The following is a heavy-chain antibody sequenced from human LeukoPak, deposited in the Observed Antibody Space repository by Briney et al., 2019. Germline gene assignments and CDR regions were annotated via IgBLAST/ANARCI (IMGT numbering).Heavy chain of an antibody. CDR1: GFTFGDYA. CDR2: IGRPASGGTT. Sequence: LRLSCTAAGFTFGDYAMSCVRQAPGSRPPQAGFIGRPASGGTTEYAASVKGRFTISSDDSKSIAYLQMNSLKTEYTAVYYCTRPQSSITIFGVVIAYNWFDPWGQGTLVTVSS. CDR3: TRPQSSITIFGVVIAYNWFDP. D-gene: IGHD3-3*01. V-gene: IGHV3-49*04. J-gene: IGHJ5*02.